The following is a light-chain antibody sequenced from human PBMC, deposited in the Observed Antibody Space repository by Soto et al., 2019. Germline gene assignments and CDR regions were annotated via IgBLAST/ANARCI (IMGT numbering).Light chain of an antibody. CDR3: HHRNNPHT. CDR1: QSVSSY. CDR2: DAS. Sequence: EIVLTQSPATLSLSPGERATLSCRASQSVSSYLAWYQQDPGHARRLLIHDASNRATGIPAWFSGSGSGTYFTLTISSLEPEDFALYYCHHRNNPHTFGQGTRLEIK. V-gene: IGKV3-11*01. J-gene: IGKJ2*01.